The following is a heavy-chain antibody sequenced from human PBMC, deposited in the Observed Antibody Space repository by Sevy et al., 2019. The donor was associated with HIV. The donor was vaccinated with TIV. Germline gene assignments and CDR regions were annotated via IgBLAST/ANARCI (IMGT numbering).Heavy chain of an antibody. V-gene: IGHV4-34*01. J-gene: IGHJ6*02. D-gene: IGHD3-16*02. CDR3: ARGLSSKYGMDV. CDR1: GGSFSGYY. Sequence: SETLSLTCAVYGGSFSGYYWSWIRQPPGKGLEWIEEINHSGSTNYNPSLKSRVTISVDTSKNQFSLKLSSVTAADTAVYYCARGLSSKYGMDVWGQGTTVTVSS. CDR2: INHSGST.